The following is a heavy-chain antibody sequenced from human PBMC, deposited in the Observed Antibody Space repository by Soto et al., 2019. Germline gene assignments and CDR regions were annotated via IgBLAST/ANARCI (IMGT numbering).Heavy chain of an antibody. CDR1: GGCIGSENW. Sequence: TLSITSVVPGGCIGSENWWSWVRQPPGKGLEWIGEIYHSGTTNYNPSLESRATISMDKSKNQFSLRLNSVTAADTAVYYCARWVEVWGQGTTVP. V-gene: IGHV4-4*02. J-gene: IGHJ6*02. CDR2: IYHSGTT. CDR3: ARWVEV.